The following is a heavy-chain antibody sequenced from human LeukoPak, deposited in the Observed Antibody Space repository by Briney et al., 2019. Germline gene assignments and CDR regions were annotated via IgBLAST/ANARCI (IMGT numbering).Heavy chain of an antibody. D-gene: IGHD2-2*01. J-gene: IGHJ4*01. V-gene: IGHV3-53*05. Sequence: GGSLRLSCAASGFTVSSNYMSWVRQAPGKGLEWVSIIYSGGSTYYADSVKGRFTISRDNSRNTLFLQMNSLRAEDTAVYCCARGGDCSSTSCYYFDYWGQGTLVTVSS. CDR2: IYSGGST. CDR1: GFTVSSNY. CDR3: ARGGDCSSTSCYYFDY.